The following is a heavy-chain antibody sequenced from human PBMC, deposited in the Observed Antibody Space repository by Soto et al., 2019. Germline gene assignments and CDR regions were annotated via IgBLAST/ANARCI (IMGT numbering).Heavy chain of an antibody. V-gene: IGHV2-5*02. CDR1: GFSLSSSAVGVG. D-gene: IGHD3-9*01. CDR3: VHWSTGTYGTIFFDY. J-gene: IGHJ4*02. CDR2: IYWDDDK. Sequence: GSGPTLVNPTQTLTLTCTFSGFSLSSSAVGVGVGWIRQPPGKALGWLALIYWDDDKRYSPPLKSRLTITKDTSQNQVVLTMTNMDAVDTAPYYCVHWSTGTYGTIFFDYRGLGTLVTVSS.